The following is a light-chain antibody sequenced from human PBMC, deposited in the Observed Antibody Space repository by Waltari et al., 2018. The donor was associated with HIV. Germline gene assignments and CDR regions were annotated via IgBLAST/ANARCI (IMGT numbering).Light chain of an antibody. J-gene: IGKJ4*01. CDR3: QQYYNNPT. Sequence: DIVMTQSPDSLVVSLGERATINCKSSQSLLYSPNNQNYLAWYQQKPGQPPKLLIYWASTRESGVPDRFRGSGSGTDFTLTISSLQAEDVAGYDCQQYYNNPTFGGGTKVAIK. CDR2: WAS. V-gene: IGKV4-1*01. CDR1: QSLLYSPNNQNY.